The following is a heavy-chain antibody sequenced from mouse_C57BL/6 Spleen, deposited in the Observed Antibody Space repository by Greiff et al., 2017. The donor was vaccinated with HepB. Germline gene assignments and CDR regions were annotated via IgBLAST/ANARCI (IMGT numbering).Heavy chain of an antibody. CDR3: ARDHYGSSHWYFDV. Sequence: EVHLVESGGGLVKPGGSLKLSCAASGFTFSSYAMSWVRQTPEKRLEWVATISDGGSYTYYPDNVKGRFTISRDNAKNNLYLQMSHLKSEDTAMYYCARDHYGSSHWYFDVWGTGTTVTVSS. J-gene: IGHJ1*03. D-gene: IGHD1-1*01. CDR1: GFTFSSYA. V-gene: IGHV5-4*01. CDR2: ISDGGSYT.